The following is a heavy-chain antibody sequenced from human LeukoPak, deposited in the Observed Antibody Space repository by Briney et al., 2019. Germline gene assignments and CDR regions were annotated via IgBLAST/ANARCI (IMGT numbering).Heavy chain of an antibody. V-gene: IGHV1-8*03. CDR3: ARGVVPAAIGYYYYYYMDV. CDR2: MNPNSGTT. Sequence: ASVKLSCKASGYTFTSYDINWVRQATGQGLEWMGWMNPNSGTTGYAQKFQGRVTITRNTSISTAYMELSSLRSEDTAVYYCARGVVPAAIGYYYYYYMDVWGKGTTVTVSS. J-gene: IGHJ6*03. D-gene: IGHD2-2*02. CDR1: GYTFTSYD.